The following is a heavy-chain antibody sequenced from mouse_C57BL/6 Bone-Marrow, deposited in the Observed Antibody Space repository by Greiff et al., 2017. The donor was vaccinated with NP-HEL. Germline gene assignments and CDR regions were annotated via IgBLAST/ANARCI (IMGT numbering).Heavy chain of an antibody. V-gene: IGHV1-50*01. CDR3: ARDYSRGVYDAVDY. Sequence: VQLQQPGAELVKPGASVKLSCKASGYTFTSYWMQWVKQRPGQGLEWIGEIDPSDSYTHYNQKFKGKATLTVDTSSSTAYMQLSSLTSEDAAGYYCARDYSRGVYDAVDYWGQGTSVTVSS. D-gene: IGHD1-1*01. J-gene: IGHJ4*01. CDR2: IDPSDSYT. CDR1: GYTFTSYW.